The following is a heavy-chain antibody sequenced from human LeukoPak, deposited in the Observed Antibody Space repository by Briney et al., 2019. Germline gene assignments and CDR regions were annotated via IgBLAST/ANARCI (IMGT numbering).Heavy chain of an antibody. J-gene: IGHJ6*02. D-gene: IGHD3-10*01. CDR2: INHSGST. Sequence: PSETLSLTCAVYGGSFSGYYWSWIRQPPGKGLEWIGEINHSGSTNYNPSLKSRVTISVDTSKNQFSLKLSSVTAADTAVYYCARHKLNSLRSGSYRAYYYYGMDVWGQGTTVTVSS. V-gene: IGHV4-34*01. CDR3: ARHKLNSLRSGSYRAYYYYGMDV. CDR1: GGSFSGYY.